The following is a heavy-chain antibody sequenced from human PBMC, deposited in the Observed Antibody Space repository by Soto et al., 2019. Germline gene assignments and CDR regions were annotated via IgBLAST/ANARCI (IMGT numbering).Heavy chain of an antibody. CDR2: IITINGNT. D-gene: IGHD1-1*01. J-gene: IGHJ6*04. V-gene: IGHV1-18*01. CDR1: GYNFISFG. CDR3: APGPYNLDV. Sequence: QVELVQSGSELKKPGASVKVSCKPTGYNFISFGLSWVRQAPGQGLEWMGWIITINGNTKYAPKFQGMLTLTVDTSTTTAFMELNNLHSQDTRVYYCAPGPYNLDVWGRGTTVGVSS.